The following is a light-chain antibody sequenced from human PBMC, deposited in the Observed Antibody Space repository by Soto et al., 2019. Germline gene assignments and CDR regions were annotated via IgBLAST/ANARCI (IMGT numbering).Light chain of an antibody. CDR1: QSVSSSY. J-gene: IGKJ2*01. CDR3: QQYGSSPYT. CDR2: GAS. Sequence: EIVLTQSPGTLSLSPGERATLSCRASQSVSSSYLAWYQQKPGQAPRLLIYGASSRATGIPDRFSGSRSGTVFTLTISRLEPEDFAVYYCQQYGSSPYTFGQGTKLEIK. V-gene: IGKV3-20*01.